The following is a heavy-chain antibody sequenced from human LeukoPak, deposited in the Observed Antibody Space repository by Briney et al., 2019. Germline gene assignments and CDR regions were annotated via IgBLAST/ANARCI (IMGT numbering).Heavy chain of an antibody. Sequence: PSETLSLTCAVCGGSFSGYYWSWIRQPPGKGLEWIGEINHSGSTNYNPSLKSRVTISVDTSKNQFSLKLSSVTAADTAVYYCARRYCSGGSCYLFDLWGRGTLVTVSS. D-gene: IGHD2-15*01. CDR3: ARRYCSGGSCYLFDL. CDR1: GGSFSGYY. J-gene: IGHJ2*01. CDR2: INHSGST. V-gene: IGHV4-34*01.